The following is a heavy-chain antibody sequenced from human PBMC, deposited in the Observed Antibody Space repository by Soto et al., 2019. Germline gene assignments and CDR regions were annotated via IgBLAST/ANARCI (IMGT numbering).Heavy chain of an antibody. Sequence: ASVKVSCKASGYTFTSYGISCVRQAPGQGLEWMGWISAYNGNTNYAQKLQGRVTMTTDTSTSTAYMELRSLRSDDTAVYYCARDPVPLRLGELSSPGYWGQGTLVTVSS. CDR1: GYTFTSYG. CDR3: ARDPVPLRLGELSSPGY. J-gene: IGHJ4*02. CDR2: ISAYNGNT. V-gene: IGHV1-18*01. D-gene: IGHD3-16*02.